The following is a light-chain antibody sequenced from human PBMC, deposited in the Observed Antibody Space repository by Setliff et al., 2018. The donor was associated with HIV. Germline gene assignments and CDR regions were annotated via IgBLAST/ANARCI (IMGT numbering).Light chain of an antibody. Sequence: QSALTQPASVSGSPGQSITISCTGTSSDVGSYNLVSWYQQHPGKAPKLMIYEVTERPSGVPDRFSGSKSGNTASLTISGLQSADEADYYCCSNAARPTFYVFGTGTKV. CDR1: SSDVGSYNL. CDR2: EVT. V-gene: IGLV2-23*02. CDR3: CSNAARPTFYV. J-gene: IGLJ1*01.